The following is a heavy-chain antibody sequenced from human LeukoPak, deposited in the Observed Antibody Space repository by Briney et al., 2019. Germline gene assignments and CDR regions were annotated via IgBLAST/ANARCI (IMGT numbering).Heavy chain of an antibody. V-gene: IGHV3-48*01. CDR2: ISSSSNTI. Sequence: PGGSLRLSCAASGFTLSSHSMNWVRQAPGKGVEWVSHISSSSNTIHYADSVKGRFTISRDNAKNSLYLQMNSLRAEDTAVYYCARGNQQLVTHYLDYWGQGTLVTVSS. J-gene: IGHJ4*02. D-gene: IGHD6-13*01. CDR1: GFTLSSHS. CDR3: ARGNQQLVTHYLDY.